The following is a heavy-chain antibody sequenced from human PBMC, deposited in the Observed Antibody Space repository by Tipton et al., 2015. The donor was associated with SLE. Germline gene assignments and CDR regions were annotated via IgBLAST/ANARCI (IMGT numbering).Heavy chain of an antibody. Sequence: TLSLTCTVSGGSISSSSYYWGWIRQPPGKGLEWIGYIYYSGSTYYNPSLKSRVTISVDTSKNQFSLKLSSVTAADTAVYYCARARLGYGDYERWYFDLWGRGTLVTVSS. CDR1: GGSISSSSYY. J-gene: IGHJ2*01. CDR3: ARARLGYGDYERWYFDL. CDR2: IYYSGST. V-gene: IGHV4-31*03. D-gene: IGHD4-17*01.